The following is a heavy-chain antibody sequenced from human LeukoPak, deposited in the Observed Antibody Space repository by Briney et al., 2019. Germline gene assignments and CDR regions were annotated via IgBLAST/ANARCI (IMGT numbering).Heavy chain of an antibody. V-gene: IGHV3-30*03. D-gene: IGHD5-18*01. CDR1: GFTFSSYG. J-gene: IGHJ4*02. Sequence: PGGSLRLSCAASGFTFSSYGMHWVRQAPGKGLEWVAVISYDGSNKYSADSVKGRFTISRDNAENSLYLQMNSLRVEDTAFYYCARDLAYSRLDYWGQGMLVTVSS. CDR3: ARDLAYSRLDY. CDR2: ISYDGSNK.